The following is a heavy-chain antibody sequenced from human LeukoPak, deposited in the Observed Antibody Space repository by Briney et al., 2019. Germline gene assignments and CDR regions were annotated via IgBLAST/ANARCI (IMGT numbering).Heavy chain of an antibody. V-gene: IGHV4-59*08. CDR3: ARHYYGSGSWNWFDP. Sequence: TLSLTCSVSGGSISGYYWSWIRQPPGKGLEWIGYIYNSGSSNYNPSLMSRVTISVETSKNQFSLKLSSVTAADTAVYYCARHYYGSGSWNWFDPWGQGTLVTVSS. CDR1: GGSISGYY. J-gene: IGHJ5*02. D-gene: IGHD3-10*01. CDR2: IYNSGSS.